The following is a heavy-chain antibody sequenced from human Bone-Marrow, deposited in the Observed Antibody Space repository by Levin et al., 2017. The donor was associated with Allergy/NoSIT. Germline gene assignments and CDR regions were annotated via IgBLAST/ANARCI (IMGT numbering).Heavy chain of an antibody. D-gene: IGHD4-11*01. CDR2: IKSKTAGETT. CDR3: VAGLIHSNYVQHSFDL. CDR1: GFTFSDIW. Sequence: GESLKISCAASGFTFSDIWMTWVRQAPVKGLEWVGRIKSKTAGETTDYAAPVKGRFAISRDDSKNTLYLQMNSLKTEDTAVYYCVAGLIHSNYVQHSFDLWGQGTMVTVSS. J-gene: IGHJ3*01. V-gene: IGHV3-15*01.